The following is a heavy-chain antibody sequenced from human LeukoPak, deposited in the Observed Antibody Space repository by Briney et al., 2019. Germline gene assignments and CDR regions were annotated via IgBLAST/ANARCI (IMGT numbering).Heavy chain of an antibody. J-gene: IGHJ6*02. Sequence: GGSLRLSCAASGFTFSSYGMHWVRQAPGKGLEWVAVISYDGSNKYYADSVKGRFTISRDNSKNTLYLQMNSLRAEDTAVYYCAKGRLSHYYYGMDVWGQGTTVTVSS. CDR1: GFTFSSYG. CDR3: AKGRLSHYYYGMDV. V-gene: IGHV3-30*18. CDR2: ISYDGSNK. D-gene: IGHD3-16*02.